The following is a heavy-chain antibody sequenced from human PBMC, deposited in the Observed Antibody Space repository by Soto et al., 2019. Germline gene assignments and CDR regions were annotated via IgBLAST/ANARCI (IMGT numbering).Heavy chain of an antibody. Sequence: PGGSLILSCVASGFTFSSYGISWVRQPPGKGLEWVSEISGSASNTYYADSVKGRFTISRDNSKNTLYLHMNSLRPDDTAVYFCAPRGVSYDSRVFGGGQGTQVTV. CDR1: GFTFSSYG. J-gene: IGHJ4*02. CDR3: APRGVSYDSRVFG. CDR2: ISGSASNT. D-gene: IGHD3-16*01. V-gene: IGHV3-23*01.